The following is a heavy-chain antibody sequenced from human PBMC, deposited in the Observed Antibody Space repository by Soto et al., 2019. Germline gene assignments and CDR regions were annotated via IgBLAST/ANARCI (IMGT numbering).Heavy chain of an antibody. CDR3: ARDANGYKYGAYFDY. D-gene: IGHD5-18*01. J-gene: IGHJ4*02. Sequence: PSETLSLTCAVYGGSFNAYYWSWIRQPPGKGLEWIGEINYTGSTNYNPSLKSRFTISVDRSSNQFSLRLSSVTAADAAVYYCARDANGYKYGAYFDYWGLGTLVTVSS. CDR1: GGSFNAYY. V-gene: IGHV4-34*01. CDR2: INYTGST.